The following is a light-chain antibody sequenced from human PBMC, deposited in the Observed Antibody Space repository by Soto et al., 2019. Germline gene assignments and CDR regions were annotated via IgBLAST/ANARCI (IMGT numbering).Light chain of an antibody. CDR2: AAS. CDR1: QSIDTS. CDR3: QQSYNTLMYT. V-gene: IGKV1-39*01. J-gene: IGKJ2*01. Sequence: DIQMTQSPSSLSASVGDRVTITCRASQSIDTSLNWYQQRPGEAPKLLIYAASNLQSGVPSRFSGGGSGTEFTHTISSLQPEDFATYYCQQSYNTLMYTFGQGTKLEIK.